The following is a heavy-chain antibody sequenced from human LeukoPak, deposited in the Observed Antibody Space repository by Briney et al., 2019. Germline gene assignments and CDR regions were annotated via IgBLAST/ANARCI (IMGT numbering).Heavy chain of an antibody. D-gene: IGHD3-9*01. CDR1: GFTVSTYW. CDR2: ISSDGATT. V-gene: IGHV3-74*01. Sequence: GGSLRLSCAASGFTVSTYWMHWVRKVPGKGLVRVSGISSDGATTHYADSVKGRFTISRDNAKNTLYLQMNSLRVEDTAVYYCARGSGFGVWGQGTLVTVSS. CDR3: ARGSGFGV. J-gene: IGHJ4*02.